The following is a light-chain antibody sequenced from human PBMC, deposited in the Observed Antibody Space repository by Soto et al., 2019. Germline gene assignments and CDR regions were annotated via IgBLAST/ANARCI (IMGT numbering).Light chain of an antibody. CDR1: QDISNY. CDR2: DAS. Sequence: DIQMTQSPSSLSASVGDRVTITCQASQDISNYLNWYQQKPGKAPKLLIYDASNLETGVPSRFSGSGSATDFTFTISSLQPEDIATYYCQHFDNLPLTFGGGTTVEIK. CDR3: QHFDNLPLT. V-gene: IGKV1-33*01. J-gene: IGKJ4*01.